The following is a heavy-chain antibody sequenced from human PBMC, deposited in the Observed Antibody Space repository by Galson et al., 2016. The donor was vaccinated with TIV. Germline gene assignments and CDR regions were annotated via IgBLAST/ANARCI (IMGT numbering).Heavy chain of an antibody. Sequence: SLRLSCAASGFTFRSYTMNWVRQAPGKGLEWVSAITTTVPNTYYADSLKGRFTISRDNAKNSLFLQMNSLRAEDRAVYYCARDFPPGYGSSFNDYWGQGTLVTVSS. CDR3: ARDFPPGYGSSFNDY. D-gene: IGHD6-13*01. CDR1: GFTFRSYT. J-gene: IGHJ4*02. CDR2: ITTTVPNT. V-gene: IGHV3-21*01.